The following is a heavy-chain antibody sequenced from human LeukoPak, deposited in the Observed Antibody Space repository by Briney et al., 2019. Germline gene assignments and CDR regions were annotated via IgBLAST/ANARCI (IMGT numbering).Heavy chain of an antibody. CDR1: GYTFTGYY. CDR3: AREGIAAAGFDY. D-gene: IGHD6-13*01. Sequence: ASVKVSCKASGYTFTGYYMHWVRQAPGQGLEWMGWINPNSGDTNYAQKFQGRVTMTRDTSISTAYMELSRLRSDDTAVYYCAREGIAAAGFDYWGQGTLVTVSS. V-gene: IGHV1-2*02. CDR2: INPNSGDT. J-gene: IGHJ4*02.